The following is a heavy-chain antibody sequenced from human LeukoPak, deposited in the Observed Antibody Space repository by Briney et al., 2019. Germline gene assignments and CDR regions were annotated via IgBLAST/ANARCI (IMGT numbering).Heavy chain of an antibody. Sequence: PGGSLRLSCAASGFIFSSYAMHWVRQAPGKGLEYVSAISSNGGSTYYANSVKGRFTISRDNSKNTLYLQMGSLRAEDMAVYYCARGKPLVDYWGQGTLVTVSS. CDR2: ISSNGGST. D-gene: IGHD1-26*01. J-gene: IGHJ4*02. CDR1: GFIFSSYA. CDR3: ARGKPLVDY. V-gene: IGHV3-64*01.